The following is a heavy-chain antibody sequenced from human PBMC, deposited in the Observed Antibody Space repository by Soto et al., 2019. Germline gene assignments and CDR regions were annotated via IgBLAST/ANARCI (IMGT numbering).Heavy chain of an antibody. V-gene: IGHV3-23*01. D-gene: IGHD2-15*01. CDR1: GFTFSNYA. CDR2: ISGSAAST. CDR3: AKWTGRYCSGGRCYLDDPFDY. J-gene: IGHJ4*02. Sequence: EVHLLESGGDLVQPGGSLSLSCAASGFTFSNYAMSWVRQAPGKGLDWVPGISGSAASTFYADSVKGRFTISRDNYKTTLYLQMNSLRAEDTAVYYCAKWTGRYCSGGRCYLDDPFDYWGQGTLVTVSS.